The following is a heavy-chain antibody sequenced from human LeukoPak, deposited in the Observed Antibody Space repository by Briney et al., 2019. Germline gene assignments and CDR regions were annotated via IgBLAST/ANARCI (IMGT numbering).Heavy chain of an antibody. CDR3: AKSGYNRFDY. CDR1: GFTFRNHD. CDR2: ISGSGSGGST. V-gene: IGHV3-23*01. Sequence: PGGTLRLSCAASGFTFRNHDMNWVRQAPGKGLEWVSNISGSGSGGSTYYADSVKGRFTISRDNSKNTLYLQMNSLRAEDTAVYYCAKSGYNRFDYWGQGTLVTVSS. J-gene: IGHJ4*02. D-gene: IGHD5-24*01.